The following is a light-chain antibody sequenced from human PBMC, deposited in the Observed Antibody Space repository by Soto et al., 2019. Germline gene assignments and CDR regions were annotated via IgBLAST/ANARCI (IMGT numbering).Light chain of an antibody. CDR1: SGHSSYA. CDR3: QTWGTGIRV. CDR2: LNSDGSH. Sequence: QSVLTQSPSASASLGASVKLTCTLSSGHSSYAIAWHQQQPEKGPRYLMKLNSDGSHSKGDGIPDRLSGSSSGAERYLTISSLQSEDEADYYCQTWGTGIRVFGTGTKLNVL. J-gene: IGLJ1*01. V-gene: IGLV4-69*01.